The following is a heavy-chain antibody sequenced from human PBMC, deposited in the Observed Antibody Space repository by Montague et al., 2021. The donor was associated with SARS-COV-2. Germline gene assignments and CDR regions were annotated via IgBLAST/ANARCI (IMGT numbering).Heavy chain of an antibody. V-gene: IGHV2-70*01. J-gene: IGHJ4*02. CDR2: IDWDDDK. CDR1: GFSLSTSGMC. D-gene: IGHD3-9*01. CDR3: ARIRDYDILTGSYSGFDY. Sequence: AEVKPTQTLTLTCTFSGFSLSTSGMCVSWIRQPPGKALEWLAPIDWDDDKYYSTSLKTRLTISKDTSKNQVVLTMTNMDPVDTATYYCARIRDYDILTGSYSGFDYWGQGTLVTVSS.